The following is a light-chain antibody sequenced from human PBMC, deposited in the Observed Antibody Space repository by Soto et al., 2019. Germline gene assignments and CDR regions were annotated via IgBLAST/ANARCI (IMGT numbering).Light chain of an antibody. CDR1: QSINTW. Sequence: DIQMTQSPSTLSASVGDRVTVTCRASQSINTWLAWYQQKPGKAPKLLIYDASSLQSGVPSRFTGRGSGTEFTLTISSLQPDDFATYYCQQSYSTLSLTFGGGTKVDIK. J-gene: IGKJ4*01. CDR3: QQSYSTLSLT. V-gene: IGKV1-5*01. CDR2: DAS.